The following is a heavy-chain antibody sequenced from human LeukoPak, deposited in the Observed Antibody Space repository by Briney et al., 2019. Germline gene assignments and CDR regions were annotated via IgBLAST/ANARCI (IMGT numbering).Heavy chain of an antibody. V-gene: IGHV3-33*01. CDR3: ARGPRQWLDYYYYYCMDV. CDR2: IWYDGSNK. J-gene: IGHJ6*02. Sequence: GRSLRLSCAASGFTFSSYGMHWVRQAPGKGLEWVAVIWYDGSNKYYADSVKGRFTISRDNSKNTLYLQMNSLRAEDTAVYYCARGPRQWLDYYYYYCMDVWGQGATVTVSS. D-gene: IGHD6-19*01. CDR1: GFTFSSYG.